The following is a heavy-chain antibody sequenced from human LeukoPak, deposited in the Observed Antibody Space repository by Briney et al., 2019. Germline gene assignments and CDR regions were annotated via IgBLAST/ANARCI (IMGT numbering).Heavy chain of an antibody. CDR2: ISGSGGSR. CDR3: AKAPVSYDSSGYYFDY. Sequence: GGSLRLSCAASGFTFSSYAMSWVRQAPGKGLEWVSAISGSGGSRYYADSVRGRFTISRDNSKNTLYLQMNSLRAEDTAVYYCAKAPVSYDSSGYYFDYWGQGTLVTVSS. CDR1: GFTFSSYA. D-gene: IGHD3-22*01. J-gene: IGHJ4*02. V-gene: IGHV3-23*01.